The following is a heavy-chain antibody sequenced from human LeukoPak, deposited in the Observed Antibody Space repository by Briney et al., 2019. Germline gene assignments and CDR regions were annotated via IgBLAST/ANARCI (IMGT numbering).Heavy chain of an antibody. V-gene: IGHV3-30*02. J-gene: IGHJ4*02. D-gene: IGHD5-18*01. CDR3: AKSSSRLDTSSFEY. CDR1: GFTFSSHG. CDR2: IQYDGSNK. Sequence: GGSLRLSCAASGFTFSSHGIHWVRQAPGKGLEWVTFIQYDGSNKYADSVKGRFTISRDNSKNVLYLQMNSLRAEDTALYYCAKSSSRLDTSSFEYWGQGTLVTVSS.